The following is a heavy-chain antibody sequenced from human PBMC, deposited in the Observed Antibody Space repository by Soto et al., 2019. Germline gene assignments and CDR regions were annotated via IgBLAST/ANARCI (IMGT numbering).Heavy chain of an antibody. J-gene: IGHJ5*02. V-gene: IGHV5-10-1*01. CDR2: IDTSDSYT. CDR3: TRHRPLGDWFDH. Sequence: PXESLKISCKGSGYSFTGYWITWVRQMSGKGLEWMGTIDTSDSYTKYSPTFQGHVTISVDKSISSAYLQWSSLKASDTAMYYCTRHRPLGDWFDHWGQGTLVTVSS. CDR1: GYSFTGYW.